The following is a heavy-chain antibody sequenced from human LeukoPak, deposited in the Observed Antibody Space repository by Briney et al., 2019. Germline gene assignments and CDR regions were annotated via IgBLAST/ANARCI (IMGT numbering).Heavy chain of an antibody. CDR2: INPNSGGT. J-gene: IGHJ4*02. Sequence: ASVKVSCKASGYTFTGYYMHWVRQAPGQGLEWMGWINPNSGGTNYAQKFQGRVTMTRDTSINTAYMELSRLRSDDTAVYYCASGHTDYYDSSGYYYEGPFDYWGQRTLVTVSS. D-gene: IGHD3-22*01. V-gene: IGHV1-2*02. CDR1: GYTFTGYY. CDR3: ASGHTDYYDSSGYYYEGPFDY.